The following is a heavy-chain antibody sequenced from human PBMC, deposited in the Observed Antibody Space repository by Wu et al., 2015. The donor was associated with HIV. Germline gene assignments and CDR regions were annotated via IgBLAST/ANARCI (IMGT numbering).Heavy chain of an antibody. CDR1: GYTFTDYY. CDR2: INPNSGGT. Sequence: QVQLVQSGAEVKKPGASVKVSCQASGYTFTDYYIHWVRQAPGQGLEWMGWINPNSGGTNYAQKFQGTVTVTRDTSIGTAYMELSRLRSDDTAVYYCARGDYANYDFWSAYPSYWGQRTLVTVSS. D-gene: IGHD3-3*01. J-gene: IGHJ4*02. CDR3: ARGDYANYDFWSAYPSY. V-gene: IGHV1-2*02.